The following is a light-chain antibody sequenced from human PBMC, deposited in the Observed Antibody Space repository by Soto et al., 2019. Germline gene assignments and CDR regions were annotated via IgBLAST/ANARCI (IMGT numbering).Light chain of an antibody. CDR1: RSLIYTDGNTY. V-gene: IGKV2-30*01. Sequence: DVVMTQSPLSLPVTLGQPASISCRASRSLIYTDGNTYLIWFHQRPGQSPRRLFAKVSNRDSGVRARFSGSGSGTDFPLKISRVEAEDVALSYSMHGTHCPYTFGHGTKREIK. CDR2: KVS. J-gene: IGKJ2*01. CDR3: MHGTHCPYT.